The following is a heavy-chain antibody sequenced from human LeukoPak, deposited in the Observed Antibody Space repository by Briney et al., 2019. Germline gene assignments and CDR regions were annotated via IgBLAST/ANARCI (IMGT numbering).Heavy chain of an antibody. Sequence: ASVKVSCKASGHTFTGYYLHWVRQAPGQGLEWMGWINPDSGGTKSAQKFQGRVTMTRDTSISTAYMELSRLRSEDTAVYYCARDLRDGFNLPYYYYYAMGVWGQGTTVTVSS. CDR2: INPDSGGT. J-gene: IGHJ6*02. D-gene: IGHD5-24*01. CDR3: ARDLRDGFNLPYYYYYAMGV. V-gene: IGHV1-2*02. CDR1: GHTFTGYY.